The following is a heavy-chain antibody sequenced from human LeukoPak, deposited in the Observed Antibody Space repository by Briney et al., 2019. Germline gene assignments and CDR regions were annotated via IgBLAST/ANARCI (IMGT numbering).Heavy chain of an antibody. CDR3: ASSWPIMGGSAIGY. J-gene: IGHJ4*02. CDR2: NSRSGTTI. Sequence: QSGGSLRLSCAASGFTFSSYEMKWVRQAPGKGLEWVSYNSRSGTTIYYADSVKGRFTISRDNAKNSLYLQMNSLRAEDTAVYYCASSWPIMGGSAIGYWGQGTLVTVS. V-gene: IGHV3-48*03. CDR1: GFTFSSYE. D-gene: IGHD3-16*01.